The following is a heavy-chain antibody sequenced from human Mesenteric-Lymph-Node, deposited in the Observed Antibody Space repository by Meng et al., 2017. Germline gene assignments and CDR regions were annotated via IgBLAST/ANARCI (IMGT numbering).Heavy chain of an antibody. CDR1: GYTFTSYY. J-gene: IGHJ6*02. CDR3: ARGPYYYGSGSYYNTPYYYGMDV. Sequence: ASVKVSCKASGYTFTSYYMHWVRQAPGQGLEWMGIINPSGGSTSYAQKFQGRVTMTRDTSTSTVYMELSSLRSEDTAVYYCARGPYYYGSGSYYNTPYYYGMDVWGQGTTVTVSS. V-gene: IGHV1-46*01. CDR2: INPSGGST. D-gene: IGHD3-10*01.